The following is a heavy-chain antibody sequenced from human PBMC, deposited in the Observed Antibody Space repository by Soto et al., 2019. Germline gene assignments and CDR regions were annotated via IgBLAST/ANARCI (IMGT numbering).Heavy chain of an antibody. D-gene: IGHD2-15*01. V-gene: IGHV4-34*01. J-gene: IGHJ3*02. CDR1: GGSFSGYY. CDR2: INHSGST. CDR3: ARGFGIVVVVAAKAFDI. Sequence: SETLSLTCAVYGGSFSGYYWGWIRQPPGKGLEWIGEINHSGSTNYNPSLKSRVTISVDTSKNQFSLKLSSVTAADTAVYYCARGFGIVVVVAAKAFDIWGQGTMVTVSS.